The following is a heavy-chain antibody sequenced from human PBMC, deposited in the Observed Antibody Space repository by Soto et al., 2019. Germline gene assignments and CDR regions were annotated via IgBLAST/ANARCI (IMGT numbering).Heavy chain of an antibody. D-gene: IGHD6-19*01. CDR1: GFSLSTSGMC. CDR2: IDWDDDK. J-gene: IGHJ3*02. Sequence: SGPTLVNPTQTLTLTCTFSGFSLSTSGMCVSWIRQPSGKALEWLARIDWDDDKYYSTSLKTRLTISKDTSKNQVVLTMTNMDPVDTATYYCARTVVGRARDAFDIWGQGTMVTVSS. CDR3: ARTVVGRARDAFDI. V-gene: IGHV2-70*11.